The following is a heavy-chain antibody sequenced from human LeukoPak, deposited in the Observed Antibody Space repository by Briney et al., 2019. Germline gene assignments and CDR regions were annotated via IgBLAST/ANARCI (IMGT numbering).Heavy chain of an antibody. Sequence: PSETLSLTCAVYGGSFSGYYWSWIRQPPGKGLEWIGYIYYSGSTNYNPSLKSRVTISVDTSKNQFSLKLSSVTAADTAVYYCARHSSGWYGDAFDIWGQGTMVTVSS. J-gene: IGHJ3*02. CDR3: ARHSSGWYGDAFDI. CDR2: IYYSGST. CDR1: GGSFSGYY. D-gene: IGHD6-19*01. V-gene: IGHV4-59*08.